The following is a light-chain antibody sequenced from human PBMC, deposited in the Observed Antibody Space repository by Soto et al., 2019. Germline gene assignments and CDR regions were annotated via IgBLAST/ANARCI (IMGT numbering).Light chain of an antibody. CDR2: DAS. V-gene: IGKV1-5*01. Sequence: DIQMIQSPSTLSASVGARVTITCRASQSISSWLAWYQQKPGKAPKLLIYDASSLESGVPSRFSGSGSGTEFTLTISSLQPDDFATYYCQQYNSYSWTFGQGTKVDI. CDR1: QSISSW. CDR3: QQYNSYSWT. J-gene: IGKJ1*01.